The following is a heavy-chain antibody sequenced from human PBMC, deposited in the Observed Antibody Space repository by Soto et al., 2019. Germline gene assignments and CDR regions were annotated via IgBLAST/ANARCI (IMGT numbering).Heavy chain of an antibody. CDR1: GVNVENVC. D-gene: IGHD3-22*01. Sequence: GGSLRLSCIASGVNVENVCGSWVRKAPGKGLEWVSVLYTADSTNYADSVKGRFTISRDSSKNTLFLQMNSLRGEDTALYYCAKDRPVFDSFLALWGRGTPVTGSS. CDR3: AKDRPVFDSFLAL. J-gene: IGHJ4*01. V-gene: IGHV3-53*01. CDR2: LYTADST.